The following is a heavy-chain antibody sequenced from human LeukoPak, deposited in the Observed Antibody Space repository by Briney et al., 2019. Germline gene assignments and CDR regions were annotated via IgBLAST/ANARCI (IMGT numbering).Heavy chain of an antibody. CDR3: AREAYTVTFFDY. CDR2: ISWNSGSI. Sequence: GGSLRLSCAASGFTFDDYAMHWVRQAPGKGLEWVSGISWNSGSIGYADSVKGRFTISRDNAKNSLYLQTNSLRAEDTALYYCAREAYTVTFFDYWGQGTLVTVSS. V-gene: IGHV3-9*01. CDR1: GFTFDDYA. D-gene: IGHD4-11*01. J-gene: IGHJ4*02.